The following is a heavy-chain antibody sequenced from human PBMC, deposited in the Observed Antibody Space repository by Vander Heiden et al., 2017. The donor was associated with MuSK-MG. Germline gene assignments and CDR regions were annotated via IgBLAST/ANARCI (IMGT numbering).Heavy chain of an antibody. J-gene: IGHJ4*02. D-gene: IGHD2-2*01. CDR2: INTYTGDT. Sequence: QVVQSGPEVKKTGASVKVSCTASGYTLNSYGLTWVRQAPGQGLEWMGWINTYTGDTNYAQRLQGRVTITTDTSTSTAYMELRSLRSDDTAVYYCATYTSSWGGYFDYWGQGTLVTVS. CDR3: ATYTSSWGGYFDY. V-gene: IGHV1-18*01. CDR1: GYTLNSYG.